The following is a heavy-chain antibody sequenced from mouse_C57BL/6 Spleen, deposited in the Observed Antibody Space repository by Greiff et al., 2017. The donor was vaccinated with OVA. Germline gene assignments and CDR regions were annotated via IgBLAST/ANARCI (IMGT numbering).Heavy chain of an antibody. J-gene: IGHJ2*01. CDR2: IWWDDDK. D-gene: IGHD2-2*01. CDR3: ARIGDGYDEGYFDY. Sequence: QVTLKVCGPGILQPSQTLSLTCSFSGFSLSTFGMGVGWIRQPSGQGLEWLAHIWWDDDKYYNPALKSRLTISNDTSKNQACLKIANVDTSDTATYYCARIGDGYDEGYFDYWGQGTTLTVSS. CDR1: GFSLSTFGMG. V-gene: IGHV8-8*01.